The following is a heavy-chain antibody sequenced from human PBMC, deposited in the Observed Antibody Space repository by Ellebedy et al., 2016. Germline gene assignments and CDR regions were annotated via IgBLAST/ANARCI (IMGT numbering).Heavy chain of an antibody. CDR2: ISGYTGDT. D-gene: IGHD5-18*01. Sequence: ASVKVSXKASGYTFSSFGITWVRQAPGQGPEWMGWISGYTGDTKYAQKFQGRVTMTTDTSTGTAYMELSSLKSDDTAMYYCARTWIQLWTPDFDYWGQGTLVTVSS. J-gene: IGHJ4*02. V-gene: IGHV1-18*01. CDR1: GYTFSSFG. CDR3: ARTWIQLWTPDFDY.